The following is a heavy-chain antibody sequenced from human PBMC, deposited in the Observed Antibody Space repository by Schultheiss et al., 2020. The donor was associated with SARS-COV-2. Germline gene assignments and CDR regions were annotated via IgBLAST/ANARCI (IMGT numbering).Heavy chain of an antibody. V-gene: IGHV4-34*01. D-gene: IGHD6-6*01. Sequence: SETLSLTCAVYGGSFSGYYWSWIRQPPGKGLEWIGEIYHSGSTNYNPSLKSRVTISVDTSKNQFSLKLSSVTAADTAVYYCARSYSTSRGWFDPWGQGTLVTVSS. J-gene: IGHJ5*02. CDR3: ARSYSTSRGWFDP. CDR2: IYHSGST. CDR1: GGSFSGYY.